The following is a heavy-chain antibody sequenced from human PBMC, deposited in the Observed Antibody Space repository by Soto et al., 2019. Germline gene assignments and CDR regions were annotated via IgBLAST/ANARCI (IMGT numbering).Heavy chain of an antibody. Sequence: ASVKVSCKSSGYTFTGYYIHWVRQAPGQGLELMGWISAYDGKTTYAEKFQGRVTLTTDTSTSTAYMELRSLRSDDTAIYYCARDPHEFWTSYWFDPWGQGTPVNVSS. CDR1: GYTFTGYY. CDR2: ISAYDGKT. CDR3: ARDPHEFWTSYWFDP. J-gene: IGHJ5*02. D-gene: IGHD3-3*01. V-gene: IGHV1-18*04.